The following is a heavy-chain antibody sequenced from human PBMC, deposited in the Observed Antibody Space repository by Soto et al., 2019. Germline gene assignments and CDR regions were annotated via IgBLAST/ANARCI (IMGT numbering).Heavy chain of an antibody. D-gene: IGHD6-19*01. J-gene: IGHJ4*02. CDR2: IYYSGST. CDR3: ARDQGIAVAVFDY. V-gene: IGHV4-61*01. CDR1: GGSVTDASYY. Sequence: PSETLSLTCTVSGGSVTDASYYWSWIRQPPGKGLEWIGYIYYSGSTNYNPSLKSRVTISVDTSKNQISLKLNSVTAADTAVYYCARDQGIAVAVFDYWGQGTLVTVSS.